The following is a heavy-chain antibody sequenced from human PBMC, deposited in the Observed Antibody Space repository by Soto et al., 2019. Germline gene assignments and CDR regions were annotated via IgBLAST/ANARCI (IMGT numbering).Heavy chain of an antibody. Sequence: ASVKVSCKASGYTFTSYGISWVRQAPGQGLEWMGWISAYNGNTNYAQKLQGRVTMTTDSSTSTAYMELRSLRSDDTAVYYCARGRDYYDSSGYFDFWGQGTLVTVSS. CDR2: ISAYNGNT. CDR3: ARGRDYYDSSGYFDF. CDR1: GYTFTSYG. V-gene: IGHV1-18*01. J-gene: IGHJ4*02. D-gene: IGHD3-22*01.